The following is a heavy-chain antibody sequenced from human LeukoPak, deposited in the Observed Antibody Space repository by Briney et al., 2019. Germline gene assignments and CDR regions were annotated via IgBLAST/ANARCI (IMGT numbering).Heavy chain of an antibody. J-gene: IGHJ6*03. D-gene: IGHD6-13*01. Sequence: KTSETLSLTCTVSGGSISSYYWSWIRQPPGKGLEWIGYIYYSGSTNYNPSLKSRVTISVDTSKNQFSLKLSSVTAADTAVYYCARAVSSIAAARYYYYMDVWGKGTTVTVSS. CDR2: IYYSGST. V-gene: IGHV4-59*08. CDR1: GGSISSYY. CDR3: ARAVSSIAAARYYYYMDV.